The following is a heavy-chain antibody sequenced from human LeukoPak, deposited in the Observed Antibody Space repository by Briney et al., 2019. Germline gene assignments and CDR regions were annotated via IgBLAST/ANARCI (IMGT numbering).Heavy chain of an antibody. D-gene: IGHD6-13*01. CDR3: ARDTIAAAASSGFDY. V-gene: IGHV1-69*13. Sequence: SVKVSCKASGYTFTSYDINWVRQATGQGLEWMGGIIPIFGTANYAQKFQGRVTITADESTSTAYMELSSLRSEDTAVYYCARDTIAAAASSGFDYWGQGTLVTVSS. CDR2: IIPIFGTA. J-gene: IGHJ4*02. CDR1: GYTFTSYD.